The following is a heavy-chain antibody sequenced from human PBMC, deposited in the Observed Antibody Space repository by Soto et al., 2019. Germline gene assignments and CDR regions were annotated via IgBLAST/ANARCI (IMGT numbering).Heavy chain of an antibody. V-gene: IGHV3-21*01. D-gene: IGHD6-6*01. J-gene: IGHJ6*02. CDR2: ISSSSSYI. CDR1: GFTFSSYS. Sequence: EVQLVESGGGLVKPGGYLRLSCAASGFTFSSYSMNWVRQAPGKGLEWVSSISSSSSYIYYADSVKGRFTISRDNAKNSLYLQMNSLRAEDTAVYYCARDRRSSSPYYYYYYGMDVWGQGTTVTVSS. CDR3: ARDRRSSSPYYYYYYGMDV.